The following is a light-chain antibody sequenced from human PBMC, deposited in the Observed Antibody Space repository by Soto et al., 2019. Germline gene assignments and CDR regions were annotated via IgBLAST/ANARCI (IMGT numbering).Light chain of an antibody. J-gene: IGKJ1*01. CDR1: QSISSY. V-gene: IGKV1-39*01. CDR2: GAS. CDR3: QHSYSRPWT. Sequence: IQMTQSPSSLSASVGHRVTITCRASQSISSYLNWYQQKPGKAPKLLIYGASTLQSGVPWRFSGGGSGTDFTLTISSLQPEDFATYYCQHSYSRPWTFGQGTKVDIK.